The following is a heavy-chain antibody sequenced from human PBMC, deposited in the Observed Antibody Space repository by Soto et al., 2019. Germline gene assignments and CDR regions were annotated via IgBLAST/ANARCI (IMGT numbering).Heavy chain of an antibody. V-gene: IGHV1-69*08. CDR1: GGTFSSYT. Sequence: QVQLVQSGAEVKKPGSSVKVSCKASGGTFSSYTISWVRQAPGQGLEWMGRIIPILGIANYAQKFQGRVTITADKSTSTAYMELSSLRSEDTAVYYCARDYYCSSTSCYSRGRYSYYGMDVWGQGTTVTVSS. D-gene: IGHD2-2*01. CDR3: ARDYYCSSTSCYSRGRYSYYGMDV. CDR2: IIPILGIA. J-gene: IGHJ6*02.